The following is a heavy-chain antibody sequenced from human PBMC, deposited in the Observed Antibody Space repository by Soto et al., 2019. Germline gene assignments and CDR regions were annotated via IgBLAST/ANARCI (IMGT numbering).Heavy chain of an antibody. CDR1: GYTFTGYH. Sequence: ASVKVSCKASGYTFTGYHMHWVRQAPGQGLEWMGWINPNSGGTNYAQKFKGRVTMTRETSISTAYMELSRLRSDDTAVYYCARLAGITMVRGDAFDIWGQGTMVTVSS. V-gene: IGHV1-2*02. CDR2: INPNSGGT. J-gene: IGHJ3*02. D-gene: IGHD3-10*01. CDR3: ARLAGITMVRGDAFDI.